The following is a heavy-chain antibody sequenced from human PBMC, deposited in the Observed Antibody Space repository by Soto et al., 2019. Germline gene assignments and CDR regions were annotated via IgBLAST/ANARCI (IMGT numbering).Heavy chain of an antibody. CDR2: MNLDTGGT. CDR3: ARDGNFAFRGYSFAFDF. J-gene: IGHJ4*02. D-gene: IGHD5-18*01. Sequence: QVQLVQSGAEVKKPGAAVRVSCEASGYRFTNYYSHWVRQAPGQGLAWMGRMNLDTGGTTYAQKFQGRVTMTRDTSISTAYMELSSVQSDDTAMYYCARDGNFAFRGYSFAFDFWGQGTLLTVSS. CDR1: GYRFTNYY. V-gene: IGHV1-2*06.